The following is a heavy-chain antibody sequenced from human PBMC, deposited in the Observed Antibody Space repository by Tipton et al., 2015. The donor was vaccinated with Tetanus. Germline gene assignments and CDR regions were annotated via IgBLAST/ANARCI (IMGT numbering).Heavy chain of an antibody. Sequence: SLRLSCAASGFSFSNYAMNWVRQAPGKGLEWVSGITGSDGKTYYADSVKGRFTISRDNAKNSLYLQMNSLRAEDTAVYYCAREYSSGWSVFDYWGQGTLVTVSS. CDR3: AREYSSGWSVFDY. J-gene: IGHJ4*02. V-gene: IGHV3-23*01. D-gene: IGHD6-19*01. CDR2: ITGSDGKT. CDR1: GFSFSNYA.